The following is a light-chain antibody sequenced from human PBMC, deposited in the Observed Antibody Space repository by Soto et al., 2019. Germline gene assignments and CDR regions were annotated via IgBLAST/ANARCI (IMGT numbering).Light chain of an antibody. CDR2: GAS. V-gene: IGKV1-8*01. CDR3: QQYYSYPYT. J-gene: IGKJ2*01. CDR1: QDISIY. Sequence: AIRMTQSPSSFSASAGDRVTITCRASQDISIYLAWYQQKPGKAPKLLIYGASTLQSGVPSRFRGSGSGTDFTLTISGLQSEDFASYHCQQYYSYPYTFGQGTKLEIK.